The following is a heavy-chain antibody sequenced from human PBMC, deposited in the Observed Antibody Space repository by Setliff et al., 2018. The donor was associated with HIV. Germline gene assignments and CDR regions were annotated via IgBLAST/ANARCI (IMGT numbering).Heavy chain of an antibody. CDR2: IHGGNGNT. Sequence: ASVKVSCKTSGYPFKSYPMHWVRQAPGQRLEWMGWIHGGNGNTKDSQKFQGRITISRDTAATSSHMELRSLRSEDTAIYYCARGLPRGSGSLPFVAFDIWGQGTMVTVSS. D-gene: IGHD3-10*01. J-gene: IGHJ3*02. V-gene: IGHV1-3*01. CDR1: GYPFKSYP. CDR3: ARGLPRGSGSLPFVAFDI.